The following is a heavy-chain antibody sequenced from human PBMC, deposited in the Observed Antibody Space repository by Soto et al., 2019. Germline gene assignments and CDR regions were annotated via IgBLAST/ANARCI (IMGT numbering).Heavy chain of an antibody. CDR3: ARGRHYYDSSSYYQQQRDYYYYGMDV. J-gene: IGHJ6*02. D-gene: IGHD3-22*01. CDR1: GFTFSSYG. CDR2: IWYDGSNK. Sequence: PGGSLRLSCAASGFTFSSYGMHWVRQAPGKGLEWVAVIWYDGSNKYYADSVKGRFTISRDNSKNTLYLQMNSLRAEDTAVYYCARGRHYYDSSSYYQQQRDYYYYGMDVWGQGTTVTVSS. V-gene: IGHV3-33*01.